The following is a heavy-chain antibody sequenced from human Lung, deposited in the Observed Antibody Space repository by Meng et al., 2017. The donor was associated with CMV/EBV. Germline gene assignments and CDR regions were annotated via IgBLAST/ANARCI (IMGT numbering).Heavy chain of an antibody. J-gene: IGHJ4*02. V-gene: IGHV7-4-1*01. CDR2: INTHTGNP. D-gene: IGHD6-19*01. Sequence: QVQLVQSGSELKKPGASVKVSCKASGYTFINYAINWVRQAPGQGLEWMGWINTHTGNPTYGQGFTGRFVFSLDTSVSTAYLQIDSLKADDTAVYYCARGNGWRFDYWGQGTLVTVSS. CDR3: ARGNGWRFDY. CDR1: GYTFINYA.